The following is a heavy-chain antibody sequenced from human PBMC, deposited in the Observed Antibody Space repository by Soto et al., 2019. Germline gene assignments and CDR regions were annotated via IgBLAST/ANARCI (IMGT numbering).Heavy chain of an antibody. CDR1: GFSLTTSGVG. Sequence: QITLNESGPPVVNPTETLTLTCTFSGFSLTTSGVGVGWVRQSPGKAPEWLAFIYWDDDKRYSTSLKSRLTITTATSKTQVVLTMANVDPADTATYYCAHRVLRAVFGLVTTTAIYFDFWGQGTPVVVSS. J-gene: IGHJ4*02. CDR3: AHRVLRAVFGLVTTTAIYFDF. V-gene: IGHV2-5*02. D-gene: IGHD3-3*01. CDR2: IYWDDDK.